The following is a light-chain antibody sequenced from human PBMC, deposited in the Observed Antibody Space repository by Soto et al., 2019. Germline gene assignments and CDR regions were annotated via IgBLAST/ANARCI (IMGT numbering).Light chain of an antibody. J-gene: IGKJ1*01. V-gene: IGKV1-39*01. Sequence: IQMTQSPSSLSASVGDRVTITCRANQSVGNFLNWYQQKPGMPPKSLIYAASNLKSGVPSRFSGSGSGTGFTLTISNLQPEDFATYYCQQSYDTWTFGQGTKVDIK. CDR3: QQSYDTWT. CDR2: AAS. CDR1: QSVGNF.